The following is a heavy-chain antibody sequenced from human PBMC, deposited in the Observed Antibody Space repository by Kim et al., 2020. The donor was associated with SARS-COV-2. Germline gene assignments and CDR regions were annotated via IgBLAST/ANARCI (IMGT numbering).Heavy chain of an antibody. CDR2: IYYSGSI. D-gene: IGHD3-16*01. J-gene: IGHJ4*02. CDR1: GYTISSSNW. Sequence: SETLSLTCAVSGYTISSSNWWGWIRQPPGKGLEWIGYIYYSGSIYYNPSLKSRVTMSVDTSKNQFSLKLSSVTAVDTAVYYCTVLAAWGSNFDYWGQGTLVTVSS. V-gene: IGHV4-28*05. CDR3: TVLAAWGSNFDY.